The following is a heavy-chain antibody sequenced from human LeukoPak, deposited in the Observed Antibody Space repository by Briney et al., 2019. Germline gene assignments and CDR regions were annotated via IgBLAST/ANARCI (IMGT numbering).Heavy chain of an antibody. CDR1: GFTFDVYG. CDR2: INWSGSRT. CDR3: ASAVGAGYYFDY. V-gene: IGHV3-20*04. D-gene: IGHD1-26*01. J-gene: IGHJ4*02. Sequence: PGGSLRLSCAASGFTFDVYGMSCVRQAPGKGLEWVSGINWSGSRTGYADSVKGRFTISRDNAKNSLYLQMNSLRAEDTAFYYCASAVGAGYYFDYWGQGTLVTVPS.